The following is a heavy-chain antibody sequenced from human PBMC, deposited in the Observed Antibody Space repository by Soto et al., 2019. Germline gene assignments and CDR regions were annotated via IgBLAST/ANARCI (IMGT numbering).Heavy chain of an antibody. D-gene: IGHD2-2*02. CDR1: GYTFTSYG. CDR3: ARWVDCSSTSCYTEYNWFDP. CDR2: ISAYNGNT. V-gene: IGHV1-18*04. Sequence: SVKVSCKASGYTFTSYGISWVRQAPGQGLEWMGWISAYNGNTNYAQKLQGRVTMTTDTSTSTAYMELRSLRSDDTAVYYCARWVDCSSTSCYTEYNWFDPWGQGTLVTVSS. J-gene: IGHJ5*02.